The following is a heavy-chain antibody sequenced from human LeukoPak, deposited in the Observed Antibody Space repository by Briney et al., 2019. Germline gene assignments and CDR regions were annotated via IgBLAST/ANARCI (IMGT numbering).Heavy chain of an antibody. V-gene: IGHV1-2*02. J-gene: IGHJ6*03. CDR2: INPNSGGT. D-gene: IGHD2-2*01. Sequence: ASVKVSCKASGYTFTGYYMHWVRQAPGQGLEWMGWINPNSGGTNYAQKFQGRVTMTRDTSISTAYMELRSLRSDDTAVYYCARDLDCSSTSCSSYYYYMDVWGKGTTVTVSS. CDR3: ARDLDCSSTSCSSYYYYMDV. CDR1: GYTFTGYY.